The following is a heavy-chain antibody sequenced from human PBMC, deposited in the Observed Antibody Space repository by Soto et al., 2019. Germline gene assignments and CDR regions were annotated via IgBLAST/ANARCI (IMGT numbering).Heavy chain of an antibody. CDR2: IYPGDSDT. CDR1: GYSFSTYW. J-gene: IGHJ4*02. D-gene: IGHD5-12*01. Sequence: PGESLKISCKASGYSFSTYWIAWVRQRPGKGLDWMGIIYPGDSDTRYSPSFQGQVTISVDNSIDTAYLEWTTLRASDSAMYYRARHSLATQPGDYWGQGTRVTVS. CDR3: ARHSLATQPGDY. V-gene: IGHV5-51*01.